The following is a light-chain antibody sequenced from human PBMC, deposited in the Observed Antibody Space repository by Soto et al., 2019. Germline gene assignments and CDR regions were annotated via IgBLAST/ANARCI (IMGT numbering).Light chain of an antibody. V-gene: IGKV1-17*01. Sequence: DVQMTQSPSSLSASVGDRVTITCRASQGITHDLGWYQQKPGKAPKRLIYDASNLQDGVPSRFSGSGSGTDYTLTINSLQPEDFATYYCLQHYIYPWTFGQGTKVELK. CDR1: QGITHD. CDR3: LQHYIYPWT. CDR2: DAS. J-gene: IGKJ1*01.